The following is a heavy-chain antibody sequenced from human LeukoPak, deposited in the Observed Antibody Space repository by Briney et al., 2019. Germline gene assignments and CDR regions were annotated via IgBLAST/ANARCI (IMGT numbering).Heavy chain of an antibody. CDR3: ARETYSNFHYFDY. D-gene: IGHD4-11*01. Sequence: ASVKVSCKASGYNFTDYYMHWVRQAPGQGLEWMGWINPNSGGTNYAQKFQGRVTITRATSISTPYMELSRLRYADTAVYDCARETYSNFHYFDYWGQGTLVTVSS. J-gene: IGHJ4*02. CDR2: INPNSGGT. V-gene: IGHV1-2*02. CDR1: GYNFTDYY.